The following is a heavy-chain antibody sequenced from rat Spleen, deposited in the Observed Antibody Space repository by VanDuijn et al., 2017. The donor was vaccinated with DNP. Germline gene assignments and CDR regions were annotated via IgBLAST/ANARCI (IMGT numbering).Heavy chain of an antibody. CDR1: GFTFSSYG. V-gene: IGHV5-62*01. D-gene: IGHD1-4*01. CDR2: ISGSTGT. CDR3: AGRPPPTRGPFDY. J-gene: IGHJ2*01. Sequence: VQLVESGGGLVQPGKSLKLSCSASGFTFSSYGMHWIRQAPGKGLDWVAYISGSTGTVYADAVKGRFTISRDNAKNTLYLQLNSLKSEDTATYYCAGRPPPTRGPFDYWGQGIMVTVSS.